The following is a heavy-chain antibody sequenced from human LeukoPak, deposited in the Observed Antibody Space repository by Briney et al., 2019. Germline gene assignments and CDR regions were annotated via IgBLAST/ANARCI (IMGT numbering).Heavy chain of an antibody. Sequence: SETLSLTCAVYGGSFSGYYWSWIRQPPGKGLEWIGEINHSGSTNCNPSLKSRVTISVDTSKNQFSLKLSSVTAADTAVYYCARDRELGLFDYWGQGTLVTVSS. CDR1: GGSFSGYY. D-gene: IGHD1-26*01. V-gene: IGHV4-34*01. CDR3: ARDRELGLFDY. CDR2: INHSGST. J-gene: IGHJ4*02.